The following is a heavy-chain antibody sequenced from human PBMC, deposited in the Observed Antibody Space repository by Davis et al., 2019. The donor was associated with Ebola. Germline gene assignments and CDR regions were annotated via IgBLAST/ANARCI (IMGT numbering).Heavy chain of an antibody. CDR2: ISGSGGST. J-gene: IGHJ3*02. V-gene: IGHV3-23*01. CDR1: GFTFSSYA. CDR3: AKNLRDYYDSSGYYPDAFDI. D-gene: IGHD3-22*01. Sequence: GESLKISCAASGFTFSSYAMSWVRQAPGKGLDWVSAISGSGGSTYYADSVEGRFTISRDNSKNTLYLQMNSLRAEDTAVYYCAKNLRDYYDSSGYYPDAFDIWGQGTMVTVSS.